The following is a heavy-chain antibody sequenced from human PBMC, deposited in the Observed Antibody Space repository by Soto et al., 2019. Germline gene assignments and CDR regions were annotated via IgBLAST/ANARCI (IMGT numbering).Heavy chain of an antibody. D-gene: IGHD1-26*01. Sequence: SETLSLTCTVSGGSISSGDYYWSWIRQPPGKGLEWIGYIYYSGSTYYNPSLKSRVTISVDTSKNQFSLKLSSVTAADTAVYYCAKAPTVGATPEYFQHRGQGTLVTVSS. V-gene: IGHV4-30-4*01. J-gene: IGHJ1*01. CDR2: IYYSGST. CDR3: AKAPTVGATPEYFQH. CDR1: GGSISSGDYY.